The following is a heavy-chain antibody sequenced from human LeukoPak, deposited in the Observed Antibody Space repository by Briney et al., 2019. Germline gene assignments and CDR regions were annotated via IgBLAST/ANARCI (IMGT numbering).Heavy chain of an antibody. J-gene: IGHJ4*02. CDR3: ATARYSGTYVTNYFDY. CDR1: GFTFSSHE. Sequence: GGSLRLSCAASGFTFSSHEMNWVRQAPGKGLKWNSHITTSGSKTYYADSVKGRFTISRDNSKNTLYLQMNSLKASDTAMYYCATARYSGTYVTNYFDYWGQGTLVTVSS. D-gene: IGHD1-26*01. V-gene: IGHV3-48*03. CDR2: ITTSGSKT.